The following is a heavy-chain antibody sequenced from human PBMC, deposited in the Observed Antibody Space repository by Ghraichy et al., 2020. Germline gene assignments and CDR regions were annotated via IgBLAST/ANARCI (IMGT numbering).Heavy chain of an antibody. CDR1: GFTFTSSA. V-gene: IGHV1-58*01. Sequence: SVKVSCKASGFTFTSSAVQWVRQARGQRLEWIGWIVVGSGNTNYAQKFQERVTITRDMSTSTAYMELSSLRSEDTAVYYCAAGGGLRWYLDAFDIWGQGTMVTVSS. CDR2: IVVGSGNT. J-gene: IGHJ3*02. D-gene: IGHD4-23*01. CDR3: AAGGGLRWYLDAFDI.